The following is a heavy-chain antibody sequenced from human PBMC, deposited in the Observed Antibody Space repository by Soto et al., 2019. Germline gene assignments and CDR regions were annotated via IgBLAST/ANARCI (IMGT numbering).Heavy chain of an antibody. V-gene: IGHV3-7*01. Sequence: GGSLRLSCAASGVVFSMYWMSWVRQAPGKGLEWVAKLKEDGSEKYYVGAVKGRVTISRDNARNLLYLQMSSLRAEDTAGYYCASWIRTYEVDPGYWGQGTLVTVSS. CDR1: GVVFSMYW. J-gene: IGHJ4*02. CDR3: ASWIRTYEVDPGY. CDR2: LKEDGSEK. D-gene: IGHD2-2*03.